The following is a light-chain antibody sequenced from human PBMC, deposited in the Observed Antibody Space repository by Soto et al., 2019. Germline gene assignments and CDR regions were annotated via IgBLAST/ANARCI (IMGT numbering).Light chain of an antibody. CDR1: TSHIGINY. CDR2: ENN. V-gene: IGLV1-51*02. J-gene: IGLJ2*01. CDR3: GTWDSSRRTGV. Sequence: QSVLTHPPSVSATPGQKFTISCSGSTSHIGINYVSWYQQFPGSAPKLLIYENNKRPSGIPDRFSGSRSGTSATLGITGLQTGEEADYYCGTWDSSRRTGVFGAGTKLTVL.